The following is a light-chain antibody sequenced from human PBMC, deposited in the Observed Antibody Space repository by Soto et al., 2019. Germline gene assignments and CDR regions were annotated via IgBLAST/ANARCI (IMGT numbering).Light chain of an antibody. J-gene: IGKJ1*01. CDR3: QKYNSDSPT. Sequence: DIQMTQSPSTLSASVGDRVTITCRASQSISSWLAWYQQKPGKAPKLLIYDASSLESGVPSRFSGSGSGTEFTHTISSLQPDDFATHYCQKYNSDSPTFCQGTKVEIK. CDR2: DAS. V-gene: IGKV1-5*01. CDR1: QSISSW.